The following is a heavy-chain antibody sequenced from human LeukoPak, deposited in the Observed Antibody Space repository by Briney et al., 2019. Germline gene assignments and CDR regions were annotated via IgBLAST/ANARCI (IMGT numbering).Heavy chain of an antibody. CDR2: IKRETDGGTI. CDR3: TTDRYYDNSELQFQH. CDR1: GFTLNNAW. J-gene: IGHJ1*01. Sequence: GGSLRLSCAASGFTLNNAWMSWVRQAPGKGLEWLGRIKRETDGGTIDYAAAVKGRFTISRDDSRNTLYLQMDSLKIEDTDVYYCTTDRYYDNSELQFQHWGQGTLVTVSS. D-gene: IGHD3-22*01. V-gene: IGHV3-15*01.